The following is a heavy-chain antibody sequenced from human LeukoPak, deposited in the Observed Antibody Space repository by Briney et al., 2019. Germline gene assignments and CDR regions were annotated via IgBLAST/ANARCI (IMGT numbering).Heavy chain of an antibody. Sequence: GRSLRLSCAASGFTFSSYAMHWVRQAPGKGLEWVAVISYDGSNKYYADSVKGRFTISRDNSKNTLYLQMNSLRAGDTAVYYCASLGVQLSLPLGLWGQGTLVTVSS. CDR3: ASLGVQLSLPLGL. CDR1: GFTFSSYA. CDR2: ISYDGSNK. J-gene: IGHJ4*02. V-gene: IGHV3-30*04. D-gene: IGHD5-18*01.